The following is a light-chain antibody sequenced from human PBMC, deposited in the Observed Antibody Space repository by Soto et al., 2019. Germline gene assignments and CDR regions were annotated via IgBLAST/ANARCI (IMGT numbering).Light chain of an antibody. J-gene: IGKJ1*01. Sequence: DIQRTQSPSSLSASVGDRVTITCRASQRISSYLNWYQQKPGKATKLLIYAASSLQSGGPSRFRGSGTGIDFTLPISSLQPEDFATYYCQQSYSTPRTFGQGTKVDI. CDR3: QQSYSTPRT. CDR2: AAS. CDR1: QRISSY. V-gene: IGKV1-39*01.